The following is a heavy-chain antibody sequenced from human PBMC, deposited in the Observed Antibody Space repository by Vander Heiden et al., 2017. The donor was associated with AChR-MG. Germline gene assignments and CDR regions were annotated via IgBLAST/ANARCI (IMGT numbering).Heavy chain of an antibody. Sequence: QVQLQQWGAGLLKPSETLSLTCAVYGGSFSGYYWSWIRQPPGKGLEWIGEINHSGSTNYNPSLKSRVTISVDTSKNQFSLKLSSVTAADTAVYYCASGPPAMTYYDYVWGSYRRYYLDYWGQGTLVTVSS. CDR1: GGSFSGYY. V-gene: IGHV4-34*01. J-gene: IGHJ4*02. CDR3: ASGPPAMTYYDYVWGSYRRYYLDY. CDR2: INHSGST. D-gene: IGHD3-16*02.